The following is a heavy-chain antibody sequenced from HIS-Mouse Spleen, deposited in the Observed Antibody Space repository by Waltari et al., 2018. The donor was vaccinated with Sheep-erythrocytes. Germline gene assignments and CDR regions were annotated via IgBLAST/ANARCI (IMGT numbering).Heavy chain of an antibody. D-gene: IGHD5-12*01. CDR3: ARGHYSGYDFDY. J-gene: IGHJ4*02. V-gene: IGHV1-8*01. CDR2: VNPHSGNT. Sequence: QVQLVQSGAEVKKPGASVKVSCKASGYTFTSYDINWVRQATGQGLEWMGWVNPHSGNTGYAKKFQGRVTMTRNTSRSTAYMGLSSLRSEDTAVYYCARGHYSGYDFDYWGQGTLVTVSS. CDR1: GYTFTSYD.